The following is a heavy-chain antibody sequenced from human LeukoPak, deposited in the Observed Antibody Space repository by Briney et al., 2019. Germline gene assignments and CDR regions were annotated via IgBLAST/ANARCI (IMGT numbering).Heavy chain of an antibody. V-gene: IGHV3-74*01. CDR1: GFTFSSYW. CDR3: ARDRYDILTGYNPLGAFDL. J-gene: IGHJ3*01. D-gene: IGHD3-9*01. CDR2: INSDGSST. Sequence: GGSLRLSCAASGFTFSSYWMHWVRQAPGKGLVWVSRINSDGSSTSYADSVRGRFTISRDNAKNTLYLQMNSLRAEDTAVYYCARDRYDILTGYNPLGAFDLWGQGTMVTVSS.